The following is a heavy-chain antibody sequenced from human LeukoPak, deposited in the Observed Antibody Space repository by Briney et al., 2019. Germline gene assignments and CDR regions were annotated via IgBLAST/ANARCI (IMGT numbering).Heavy chain of an antibody. CDR2: IIPIFGTA. CDR3: ARGSYRDSSGYYNGGAFDI. V-gene: IGHV1-69*06. D-gene: IGHD3-22*01. Sequence: ASVKVSCKASGGTFSSYAISWVRQAPGQGLEWMGGIIPIFGTANYAQKFQGRVTITADKSTGTAYMELSSLRSEDTAVYYCARGSYRDSSGYYNGGAFDIWGQGTMVTVSS. CDR1: GGTFSSYA. J-gene: IGHJ3*02.